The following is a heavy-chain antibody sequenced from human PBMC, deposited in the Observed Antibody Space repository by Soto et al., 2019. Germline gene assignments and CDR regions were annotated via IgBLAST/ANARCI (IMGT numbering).Heavy chain of an antibody. D-gene: IGHD2-15*01. CDR3: VPYPCSGGNCPILYYFNY. Sequence: PGGSLRLSCSASGFTFSSYSMYWVRQAPGKGLEYVSAISSNGGSTYYADSVKGRFTISRDNSKNTLYVQMSSLRVEDTAVYYCVPYPCSGGNCPILYYFNYWGQGTLVTVSS. CDR2: ISSNGGST. J-gene: IGHJ4*02. CDR1: GFTFSSYS. V-gene: IGHV3-64*05.